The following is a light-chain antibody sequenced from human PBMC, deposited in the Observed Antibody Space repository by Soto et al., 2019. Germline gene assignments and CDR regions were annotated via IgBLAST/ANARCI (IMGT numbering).Light chain of an antibody. Sequence: QSALTQPRSVSGSPGQSVTISCTGTSSDVGDYNYVSWYQQHPGKAPKLMIYDVSKRPSGVPDRFSGSKSGNTASLTISGLPAEDEADYYCCSSAGSYPLYVFGTGTQLTVL. V-gene: IGLV2-11*01. CDR3: CSSAGSYPLYV. J-gene: IGLJ1*01. CDR2: DVS. CDR1: SSDVGDYNY.